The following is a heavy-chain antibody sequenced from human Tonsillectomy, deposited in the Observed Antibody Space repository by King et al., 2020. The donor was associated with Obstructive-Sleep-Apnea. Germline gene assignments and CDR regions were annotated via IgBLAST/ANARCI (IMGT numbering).Heavy chain of an antibody. CDR1: GGSVSSGFYY. Sequence: PLQESGPGLVKPSETLSLTCTVSGGSVSSGFYYWSWIRPPPGKGLEWIGYMYYSGTSKYNPSLKSRVTISVDTSKNQFSLELSSVTAADTAVYYCARDRGWNPDRSFDDWGQGTLVTVSS. D-gene: IGHD1-1*01. J-gene: IGHJ4*02. V-gene: IGHV4-61*01. CDR3: ARDRGWNPDRSFDD. CDR2: MYYSGTS.